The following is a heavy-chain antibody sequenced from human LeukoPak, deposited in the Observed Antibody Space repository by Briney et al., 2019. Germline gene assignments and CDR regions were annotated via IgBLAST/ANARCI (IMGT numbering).Heavy chain of an antibody. CDR2: IRSKANSYAT. CDR1: GFTFSGSA. CDR3: TRSGYSYGSFDY. J-gene: IGHJ4*02. Sequence: GGSLRLSCAASGFTFSGSAMHWVRQASGKGLEWVGRIRSKANSYATAYAASVKGRFTISRDDSKNTAYLQMNSLKTEDTAVYYCTRSGYSYGSFDYWDQGTLVTVSS. V-gene: IGHV3-73*01. D-gene: IGHD5-18*01.